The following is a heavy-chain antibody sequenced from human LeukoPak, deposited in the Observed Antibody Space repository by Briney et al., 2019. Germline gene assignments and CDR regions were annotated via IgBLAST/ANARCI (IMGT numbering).Heavy chain of an antibody. D-gene: IGHD6-19*01. J-gene: IGHJ4*02. Sequence: PETLSLTCAVYGGSFSGYYWSWIRQPPGKGLEWIGEINHSGSTNYNPSLKSRVTISVDTSKNQFSLKLSSVTAADTAVYYCALRIGYSSGWYSWGQGTLVTVSS. CDR3: ALRIGYSSGWYS. CDR2: INHSGST. CDR1: GGSFSGYY. V-gene: IGHV4-34*01.